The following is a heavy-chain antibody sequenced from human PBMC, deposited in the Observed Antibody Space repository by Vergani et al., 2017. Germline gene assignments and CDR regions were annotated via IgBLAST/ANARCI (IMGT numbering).Heavy chain of an antibody. CDR1: GYNFTGHY. CDR2: LNPNSGCT. CDR3: ARSRRSSASFDY. Sequence: QVQLVQSGAEVKKPGASVKVSCKASGYNFTGHYMQWVRQAPGQGLEWMGWLNPNSGCTNYAQKFQGRVTMTRETSISPAYMELSRLRSDDTAVYYCARSRRSSASFDYWGQGTLVTVSS. J-gene: IGHJ4*02. V-gene: IGHV1-2*02. D-gene: IGHD1-26*01.